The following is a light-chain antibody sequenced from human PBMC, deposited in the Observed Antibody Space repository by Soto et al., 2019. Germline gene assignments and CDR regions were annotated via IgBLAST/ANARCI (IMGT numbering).Light chain of an antibody. Sequence: EFVLTQSPGTLSLSPGERATLSCSASQSVSSNYLVWYQQKPGQAPRLLIYGASSRATGIPDRFSASGSGTDFTLTISRLEPEDFAVYYCQQYGSSPTWTFGQGTKVDIK. V-gene: IGKV3-20*01. CDR2: GAS. J-gene: IGKJ1*01. CDR1: QSVSSNY. CDR3: QQYGSSPTWT.